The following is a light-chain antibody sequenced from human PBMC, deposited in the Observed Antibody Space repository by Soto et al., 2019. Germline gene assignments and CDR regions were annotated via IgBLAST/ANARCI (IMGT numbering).Light chain of an antibody. V-gene: IGLV2-23*01. Sequence: QSALTQPASVSGSLGQSITISCTGTSSDVGTYKLVSWYQQHPGKAPQLVIFEDVERPSGVSNRFSGSKSGNTASLTISGLQTEDEADYYCGSYAGGTSVVFGGGTKLTVL. CDR3: GSYAGGTSVV. CDR2: EDV. CDR1: SSDVGTYKL. J-gene: IGLJ2*01.